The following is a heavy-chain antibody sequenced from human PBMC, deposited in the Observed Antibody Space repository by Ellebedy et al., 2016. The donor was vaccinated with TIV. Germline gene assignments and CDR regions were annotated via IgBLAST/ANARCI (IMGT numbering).Heavy chain of an antibody. V-gene: IGHV3-48*02. D-gene: IGHD3-22*01. CDR2: ISSGSGSI. CDR3: ARDGVYYDTSGYHFDY. J-gene: IGHJ4*02. Sequence: GESLKISCAASGFTFSSYSMNWVRQAPGKGLEWLSYISSGSGSISYADSVKGRFTISRDNAKNSLYLQMNSLRDEDTAVYYCARDGVYYDTSGYHFDYWGQGTLVTVSS. CDR1: GFTFSSYS.